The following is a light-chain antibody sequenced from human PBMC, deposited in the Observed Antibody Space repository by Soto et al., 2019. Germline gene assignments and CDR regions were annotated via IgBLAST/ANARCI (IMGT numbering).Light chain of an antibody. CDR3: QHYGSSPPSWT. CDR1: QSVSSNY. J-gene: IGKJ1*01. V-gene: IGKV3-20*01. CDR2: DAS. Sequence: EIVLTQSPGTLSLSPGERATLSCRASQSVSSNYLAWYQQKPGQPPRLLISDASSRATGIPDRFSGSGSGTDFTLTISGLEPEDFAVYYCQHYGSSPPSWTFGQGTKVEIK.